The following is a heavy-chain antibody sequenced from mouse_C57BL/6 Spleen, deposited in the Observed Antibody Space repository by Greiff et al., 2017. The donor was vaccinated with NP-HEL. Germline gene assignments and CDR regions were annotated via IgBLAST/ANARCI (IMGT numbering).Heavy chain of an antibody. J-gene: IGHJ2*01. Sequence: DVKLVESGGGLVKPGGSLKLSCAASGFTFSSYAMSWVRQTPEKRLEWVATISDGGSYTYYPDNVKGRFTISRDNAKNNLYLQMSHLKSEDTAMYYCARANWDRDYFDYWGQGTTLTVSS. CDR2: ISDGGSYT. CDR1: GFTFSSYA. V-gene: IGHV5-4*03. CDR3: ARANWDRDYFDY. D-gene: IGHD4-1*01.